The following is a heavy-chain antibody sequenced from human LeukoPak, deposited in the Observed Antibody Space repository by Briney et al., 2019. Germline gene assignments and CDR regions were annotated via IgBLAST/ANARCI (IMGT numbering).Heavy chain of an antibody. V-gene: IGHV4-59*08. CDR2: IYYSGTT. CDR3: ARWGNYCSSTSCYIRGDAFDI. J-gene: IGHJ3*02. CDR1: GGSISGYY. Sequence: SETLSLTCSVSGGSISGYYWSWIRQPPGKGLEWIGYIYYSGTTIYNPSLKSRLTISLDTSKNQFSLKLSSVTAADTAVYYCARWGNYCSSTSCYIRGDAFDIWGQGTMVTVSS. D-gene: IGHD2-2*02.